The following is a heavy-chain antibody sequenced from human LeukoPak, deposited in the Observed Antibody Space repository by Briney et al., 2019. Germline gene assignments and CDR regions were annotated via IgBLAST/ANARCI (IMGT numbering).Heavy chain of an antibody. CDR2: IYYSGST. CDR3: ARAPGRTGSLDY. V-gene: IGHV4-59*08. CDR1: GGSISSHY. D-gene: IGHD3-10*01. Sequence: SETLSLTCTVSGGSISSHYWSWIRQPPGKGLEWIGYIYYSGSTNYNPSLKSRVTISVDTSKNQFSLKLSSVTAADTAVYYCARAPGRTGSLDYWGQGTLVTVSS. J-gene: IGHJ4*02.